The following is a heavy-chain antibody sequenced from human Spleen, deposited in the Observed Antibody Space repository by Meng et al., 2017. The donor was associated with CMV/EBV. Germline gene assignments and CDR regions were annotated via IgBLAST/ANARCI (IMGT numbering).Heavy chain of an antibody. CDR3: ARGGYTSGSGWFAP. V-gene: IGHV4-31*02. Sequence: SGASISRGGFSWNWIRQHAEKGLEWIGYIYSDGRTYYNPSLKSRLAISLDTPKNQFSLNLTSVTAADTAVYYCARGGYTSGSGWFAPWGQGTLVTVSS. CDR1: GASISRGGFS. D-gene: IGHD1-1*01. CDR2: IYSDGRT. J-gene: IGHJ5*02.